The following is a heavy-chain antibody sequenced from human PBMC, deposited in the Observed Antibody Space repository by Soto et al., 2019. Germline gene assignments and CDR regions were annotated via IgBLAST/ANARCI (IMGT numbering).Heavy chain of an antibody. D-gene: IGHD6-13*01. CDR1: GDSVSSNSAA. Sequence: PSQTLSLTYAISGDSVSSNSAAWNWIRQSPSRGLEWLGRTYYRSKWYNDYAVSVKSRITINPDTSKNQFSLQLNSVTPEDTAVYYCARDQQQLVRRWFDYWGQGTLVTVSS. CDR3: ARDQQQLVRRWFDY. CDR2: TYYRSKWYN. J-gene: IGHJ4*02. V-gene: IGHV6-1*01.